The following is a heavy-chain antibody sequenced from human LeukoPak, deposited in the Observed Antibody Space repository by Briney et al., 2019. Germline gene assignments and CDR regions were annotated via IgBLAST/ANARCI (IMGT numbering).Heavy chain of an antibody. CDR1: GYTFTSYD. D-gene: IGHD3-10*01. Sequence: GASVKVSCKASGYTFTSYDMHWVRQAPGQGLEWMGIINPSSVTTTYAQKFQGRVTMTRDTSTSTVYVELSSLRSEDTAVYYCARVNRENVFGVSMDVWGQGTTVTVSS. CDR3: ARVNRENVFGVSMDV. CDR2: INPSSVTT. J-gene: IGHJ6*02. V-gene: IGHV1-46*01.